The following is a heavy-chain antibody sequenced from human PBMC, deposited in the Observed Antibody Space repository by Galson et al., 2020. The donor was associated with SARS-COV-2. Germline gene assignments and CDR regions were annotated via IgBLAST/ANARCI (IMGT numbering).Heavy chain of an antibody. D-gene: IGHD1-26*01. CDR3: ARPAPSIVGSRSAFDV. Sequence: SETLSLTCTVTGGSIRSTTIRWGWIRQSPGTGPEGIGKNYDRGSTYYNPSFKSRVPIAVDTSKNQFSLKLNSVTAGDTAVYYCARPAPSIVGSRSAFDVWGQGTMVTVSS. CDR2: NYDRGST. V-gene: IGHV4-39*01. CDR1: GGSIRSTTIR. J-gene: IGHJ3*01.